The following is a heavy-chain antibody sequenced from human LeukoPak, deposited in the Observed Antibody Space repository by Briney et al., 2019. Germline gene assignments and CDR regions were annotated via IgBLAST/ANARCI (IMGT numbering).Heavy chain of an antibody. Sequence: GGSLRLSCAASGFTVSSNYMSWDRQAPGKGLEWVSVIYSGGSTYYADSVKGRFTISRDNAKNSLYLQMNSLRAEDTAVYYCARTDTAMVLGTLFVYWGQGTLVTVSS. CDR3: ARTDTAMVLGTLFVY. J-gene: IGHJ4*02. CDR1: GFTVSSNY. V-gene: IGHV3-53*01. D-gene: IGHD5-18*01. CDR2: IYSGGST.